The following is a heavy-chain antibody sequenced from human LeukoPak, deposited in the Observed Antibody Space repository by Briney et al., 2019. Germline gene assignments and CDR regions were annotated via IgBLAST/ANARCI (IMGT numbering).Heavy chain of an antibody. Sequence: ASVKVSCKASGYTFTGYYMHWVRQAPGQGLGWMGWINPNRGGTNYAQKFQGRVTMTRGTSISTAYMELSRLRSDDTAVYYCARDRVTMVRGVIAYYYYGMDVWGQGTTVTVSS. V-gene: IGHV1-2*02. D-gene: IGHD3-10*01. CDR2: INPNRGGT. CDR3: ARDRVTMVRGVIAYYYYGMDV. CDR1: GYTFTGYY. J-gene: IGHJ6*02.